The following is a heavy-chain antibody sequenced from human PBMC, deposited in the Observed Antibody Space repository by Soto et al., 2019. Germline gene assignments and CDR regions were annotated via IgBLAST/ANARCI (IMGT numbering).Heavy chain of an antibody. CDR3: ARDVSSDTTGFRGYDL. CDR1: GGTVSSYA. J-gene: IGHJ4*02. V-gene: IGHV1-69*13. Sequence: SVKVSCKASGGTVSSYAITWVRQAPGKGLEWMGVFIPIFVSAHYAPKFQGRITITADESTSTAYMELSGLTSEDTAIYYCARDVSSDTTGFRGYDLWGQGTQVTLS. D-gene: IGHD3-10*01. CDR2: FIPIFVSA.